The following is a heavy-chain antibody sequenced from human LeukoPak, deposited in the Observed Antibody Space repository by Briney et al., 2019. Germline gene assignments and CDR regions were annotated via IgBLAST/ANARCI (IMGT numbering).Heavy chain of an antibody. CDR1: GFTFSSYW. J-gene: IGHJ4*02. V-gene: IGHV3-7*01. CDR2: IKQDGSEK. Sequence: PGGSLRLSCAASGFTFSSYWMSWVRQAPGKELEWVANIKQDGSEKYYVDSVKGRFTISRDNAKNSLYLQMNSLRAEDTAVYYCARVNLGYYGSGSYISFDYWGQGTLVTVSS. D-gene: IGHD3-10*01. CDR3: ARVNLGYYGSGSYISFDY.